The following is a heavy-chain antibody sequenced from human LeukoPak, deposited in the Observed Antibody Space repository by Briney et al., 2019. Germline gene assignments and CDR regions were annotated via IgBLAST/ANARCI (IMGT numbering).Heavy chain of an antibody. CDR3: AREGHSSGHCGALDI. V-gene: IGHV3-64*01. CDR2: ISDNGLDT. CDR1: GFTFSTSV. Sequence: GGSLRLSCEVSGFTFSTSVMHWVRQAPGKGLEYVSGISDNGLDTHYGNSVEGRFAISRDNSKNSLYLQMDSLRDEDMAVYYCAREGHSSGHCGALDIWGQGTMVTVSS. J-gene: IGHJ3*02. D-gene: IGHD3-22*01.